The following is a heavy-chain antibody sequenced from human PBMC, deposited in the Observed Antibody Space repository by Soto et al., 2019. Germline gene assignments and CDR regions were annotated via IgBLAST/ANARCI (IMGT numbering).Heavy chain of an antibody. CDR1: GFTFSSYS. CDR2: IRSSSSYI. V-gene: IGHV3-21*01. Sequence: EVQLVESGGGLVKPGGSLRLSCAPSGFTFSSYSMNWVRQAPGKGLEWVSSIRSSSSYISYADSVKGRFTISRDNAKNSLSLQMNSLRAEDTAVYYCASRGGVNFWVQGTLVTVS. J-gene: IGHJ4*02. D-gene: IGHD3-16*01. CDR3: ASRGGVNF.